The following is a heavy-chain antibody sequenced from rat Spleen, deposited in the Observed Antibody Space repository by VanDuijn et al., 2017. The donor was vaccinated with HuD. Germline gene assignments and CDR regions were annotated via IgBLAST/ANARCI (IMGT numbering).Heavy chain of an antibody. CDR3: VRQDTSGYSNWFAY. Sequence: EVQLVESDGGLVQPGRSLKLSCAASGFTFSDYYMAWVRQAPTKGLEWVASISPGGVTYYRDSVKGRFTVSRENAKSTLYLLMDSLRSEDTATYYCVRQDTSGYSNWFAYWGQGTLVTVSS. CDR2: ISPGGVT. V-gene: IGHV5-25*01. D-gene: IGHD4-3*01. CDR1: GFTFSDYY. J-gene: IGHJ3*01.